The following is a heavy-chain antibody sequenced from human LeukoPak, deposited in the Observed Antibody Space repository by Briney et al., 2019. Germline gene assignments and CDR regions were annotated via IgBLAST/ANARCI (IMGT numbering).Heavy chain of an antibody. V-gene: IGHV1-2*02. D-gene: IGHD1-20*01. Sequence: ASVKVSCKASGYTFTGYYMHWVRQAPGQGLEWMGWINPNSGGTNYAQKFQGRVTMTRDTSISTAYMELSRLRSDDTAVYYCARGTRITGTRSNWFDPWGQGTLVTVSS. CDR1: GYTFTGYY. CDR2: INPNSGGT. J-gene: IGHJ5*02. CDR3: ARGTRITGTRSNWFDP.